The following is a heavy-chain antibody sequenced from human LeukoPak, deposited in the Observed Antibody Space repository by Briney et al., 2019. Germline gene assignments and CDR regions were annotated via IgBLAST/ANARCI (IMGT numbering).Heavy chain of an antibody. CDR1: KFTFSHYG. CDR2: VFNDGSNQ. D-gene: IGHD4-11*01. Sequence: PGGSLRLSCAASKFTFSHYGMHWVRQAPGKGLEWVAVVFNDGSNQYYADSVKGRFTVSRDNSQNMLYLQMNSLRPEDTAVYYCGKDAERGFDYSNSLQKWGQGTLVTVSS. J-gene: IGHJ4*02. CDR3: GKDAERGFDYSNSLQK. V-gene: IGHV3-33*03.